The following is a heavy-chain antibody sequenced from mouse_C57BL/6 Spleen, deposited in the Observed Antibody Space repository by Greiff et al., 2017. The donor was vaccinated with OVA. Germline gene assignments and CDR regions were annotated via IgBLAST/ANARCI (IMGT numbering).Heavy chain of an antibody. D-gene: IGHD2-3*01. CDR2: INPGSGGT. V-gene: IGHV1-54*01. J-gene: IGHJ2*01. CDR1: GYAFTNYL. Sequence: QVQLQQSGAELVRPGTSVKVSCKASGYAFTNYLIEWVKQRPGQGLEWIGVINPGSGGTNYNEKFKGKATLTADTSSSTAYMQLSSLTSEDTAVYYCARDRARDDGYLDYWGQGTTLTVSS. CDR3: ARDRARDDGYLDY.